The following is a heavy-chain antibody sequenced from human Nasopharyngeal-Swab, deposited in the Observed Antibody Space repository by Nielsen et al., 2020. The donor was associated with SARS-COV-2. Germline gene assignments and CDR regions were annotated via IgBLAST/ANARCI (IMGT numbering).Heavy chain of an antibody. D-gene: IGHD6-13*01. CDR3: ALAILSSSWYGAGDY. CDR2: ISAYNGNT. V-gene: IGHV1-18*01. J-gene: IGHJ4*02. CDR1: GYTFTSYG. Sequence: ASVKVSCKASGYTFTSYGISWVRQAPGQGLEGRGWISAYNGNTNYAQKLQGRVTMTTDTSTSTAYMELRSLRSDDTAVYYCALAILSSSWYGAGDYWGQGTLVTVSS.